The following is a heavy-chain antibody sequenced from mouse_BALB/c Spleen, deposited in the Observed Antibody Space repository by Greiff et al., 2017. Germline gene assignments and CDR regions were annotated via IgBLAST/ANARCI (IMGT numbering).Heavy chain of an antibody. D-gene: IGHD2-4*01. Sequence: EVMVVESGGGLVKPGGSLKLSCAASGFTFSSYAMSWVRQTPEKRLEWVASISSGGSTYYPDSVKGRFTISRDTARNILYLQMSSLRSEDTAMYYCAREGLRRDPSYWYFDVWGAGTTVTVSS. V-gene: IGHV5-6-5*01. CDR3: AREGLRRDPSYWYFDV. CDR1: GFTFSSYA. J-gene: IGHJ1*01. CDR2: ISSGGST.